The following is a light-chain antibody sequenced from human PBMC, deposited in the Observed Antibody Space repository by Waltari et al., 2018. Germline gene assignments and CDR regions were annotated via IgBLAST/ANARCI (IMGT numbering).Light chain of an antibody. V-gene: IGLV1-40*01. CDR3: QSYDSSLSGSRV. CDR2: GNR. CDR1: SSNTGAGYD. J-gene: IGLJ2*01. Sequence: QSVLTQPPSVSGAPGQRVTISCTGSSSNTGAGYDVHWYQQLPATAPKLLIYGNRNRPSGVPDRFSGSKSGTSASLAITGLQAEDEADYYCQSYDSSLSGSRVFGGGTKLTVL.